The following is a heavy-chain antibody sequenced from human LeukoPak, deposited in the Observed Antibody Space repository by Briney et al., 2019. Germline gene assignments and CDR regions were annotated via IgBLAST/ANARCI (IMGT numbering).Heavy chain of an antibody. CDR2: IYHNGNS. CDR1: GDSFNEYY. J-gene: IGHJ4*02. CDR3: ARDGGLQSHFDY. Sequence: SETLSLTCSVFGDSFNEYYWNWVRQPPGKGLQWIGYIYHNGNSNYNPPLKGRLTISVDTAKNQFSLKLTSVTAADTAVYYCARDGGLQSHFDYWGQGALVTLSS. D-gene: IGHD5-24*01. V-gene: IGHV4-59*01.